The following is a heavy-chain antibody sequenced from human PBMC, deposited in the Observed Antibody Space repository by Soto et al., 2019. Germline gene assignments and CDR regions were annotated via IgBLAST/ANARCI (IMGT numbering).Heavy chain of an antibody. Sequence: HPGGSLRLSCAASGFTFSSYAMSWVRQAPGKGLEWVSAISGSGGSTYYADSVKGRFTISRDNSKNTLYLQMNSLRAEDTAVYYCYVVPADTANWFDPWGQGTLVTVSS. CDR1: GFTFSSYA. CDR3: YVVPADTANWFDP. D-gene: IGHD2-2*01. CDR2: ISGSGGST. J-gene: IGHJ5*02. V-gene: IGHV3-23*01.